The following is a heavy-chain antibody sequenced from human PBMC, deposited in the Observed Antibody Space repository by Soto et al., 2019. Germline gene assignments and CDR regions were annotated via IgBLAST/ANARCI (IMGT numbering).Heavy chain of an antibody. D-gene: IGHD5-18*01. CDR3: ARAEIQIWQNYYFDY. CDR2: SYYSWST. V-gene: IGHV4-31*03. Sequence: SETLSLTCTVSGGSISSGGYYWSWIRHHPGKGLEWIGYSYYSWSTYYNPSLKSRVTISVDTSKNQFSLKLSSVTDADTAVYYCARAEIQIWQNYYFDYWGQGTLVTVSS. J-gene: IGHJ4*02. CDR1: GGSISSGGYY.